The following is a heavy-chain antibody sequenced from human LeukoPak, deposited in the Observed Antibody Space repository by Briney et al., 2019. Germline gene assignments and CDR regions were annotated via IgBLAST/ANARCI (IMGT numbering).Heavy chain of an antibody. CDR1: GYSFTSYW. V-gene: IGHV5-51*01. CDR2: LYPGDSDT. CDR3: ARQGWFGELLPLY. Sequence: GESLKISCKSSGYSFTSYWIAWVRQMPGKGLEWMGILYPGDSDTRYSPSFQGQVTIPADKSISTAYLQWSSLKASDTAMYYCARQGWFGELLPLYWGQGTLVTVSS. D-gene: IGHD3-10*01. J-gene: IGHJ4*02.